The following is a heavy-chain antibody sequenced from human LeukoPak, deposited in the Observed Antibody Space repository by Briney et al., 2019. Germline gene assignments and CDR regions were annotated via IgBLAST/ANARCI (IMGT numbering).Heavy chain of an antibody. D-gene: IGHD3-10*01. Sequence: PGGSLRLSCAASGFTFSSYAMHWVRQAPGKGLEYVSAISSNGGNTYYANSVKGRFTISRDNSKDTLYLQMGGLRAEDMAVYYCARNAMARGNHFDYWGQGTLVAVSS. J-gene: IGHJ4*02. CDR1: GFTFSSYA. CDR2: ISSNGGNT. V-gene: IGHV3-64*01. CDR3: ARNAMARGNHFDY.